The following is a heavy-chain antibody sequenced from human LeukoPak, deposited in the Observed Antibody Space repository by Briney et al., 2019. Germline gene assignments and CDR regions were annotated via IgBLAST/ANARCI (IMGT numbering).Heavy chain of an antibody. D-gene: IGHD3-10*01. CDR3: ARRMVRGVLEYYFDY. Sequence: PGGSLRLSCAASGFTFSSYSMNWVRQAPGKGLEWVSSISSSSSYIYYADSVKGRFTISRDNAKNSLYLQMNSLRAEDTAVYYCARRMVRGVLEYYFDYWGQGTLVTVSS. CDR1: GFTFSSYS. CDR2: ISSSSSYI. J-gene: IGHJ4*02. V-gene: IGHV3-21*01.